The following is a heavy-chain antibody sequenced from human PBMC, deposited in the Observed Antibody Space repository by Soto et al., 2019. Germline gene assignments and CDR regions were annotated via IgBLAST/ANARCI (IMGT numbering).Heavy chain of an antibody. CDR3: ARIMGGTDSGYDSLYYYYGMDV. CDR1: GYTFPSYY. J-gene: IGHJ6*02. CDR2: INPSGGST. V-gene: IGHV1-46*01. Sequence: ASVKVSCKASGYTFPSYYMHWVRQAPGQGLEWMGIINPSGGSTSYAQKFQGRVTMTRDTSTSTVYMELSSLRSEDTAVYYCARIMGGTDSGYDSLYYYYGMDVWGQGTTVTVSS. D-gene: IGHD5-12*01.